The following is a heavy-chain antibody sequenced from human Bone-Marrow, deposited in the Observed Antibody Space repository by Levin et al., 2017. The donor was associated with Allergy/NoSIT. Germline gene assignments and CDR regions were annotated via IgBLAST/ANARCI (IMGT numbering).Heavy chain of an antibody. CDR2: ISLNSSL. J-gene: IGHJ6*02. CDR3: ARWGGFRRGVRGYYSFYYGLDV. Sequence: SGGSLRLSCAASGFSFSTYGLTWVRQPPGKGLEWVSYISLNSSLYYADSVRGRFTISRDNAKNSVFLQMNSLRHEDTAVYYCARWGGFRRGVRGYYSFYYGLDVWGQGTTVTVSS. V-gene: IGHV3-48*02. D-gene: IGHD3-16*01. CDR1: GFSFSTYG.